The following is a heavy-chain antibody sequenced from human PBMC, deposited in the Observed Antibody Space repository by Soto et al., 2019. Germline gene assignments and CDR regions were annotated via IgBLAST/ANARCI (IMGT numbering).Heavy chain of an antibody. J-gene: IGHJ6*02. V-gene: IGHV6-1*01. CDR3: ARDSGSYSPYGYYYYGMDV. D-gene: IGHD1-26*01. CDR1: GDSVSSNSAA. Sequence: SQTLSLTCAISGDSVSSNSAAWNWIRQSPSRGLEWLGRTYYRSKWYNDYAVSVKSRITINPDTSKNQFSLQLNSVTPEDTAVYYCARDSGSYSPYGYYYYGMDVWGQGTTVTVSS. CDR2: TYYRSKWYN.